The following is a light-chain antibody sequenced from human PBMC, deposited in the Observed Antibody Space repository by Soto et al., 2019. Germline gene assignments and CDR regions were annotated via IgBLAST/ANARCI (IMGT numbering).Light chain of an antibody. Sequence: DTLMTQSPSMLSAFVGDRVTITCRASQSISSWLAWYHQKPGQAPKLLIYKSSSLQSGVPSRFSGSGSGTEFTLPISSLQPDDFATYYCQQYNSYSSITFGQGTRLEIK. V-gene: IGKV1-5*03. CDR2: KSS. J-gene: IGKJ5*01. CDR1: QSISSW. CDR3: QQYNSYSSIT.